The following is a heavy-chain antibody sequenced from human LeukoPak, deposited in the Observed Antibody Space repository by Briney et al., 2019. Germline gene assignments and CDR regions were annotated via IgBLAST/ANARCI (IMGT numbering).Heavy chain of an antibody. CDR1: GYTSTDYY. CDR3: ARDPLYGSGSYYSYYFDY. J-gene: IGHJ4*02. Sequence: ASVKVSCKASGYTSTDYYINWIRQAPGQGLEWMGWINPNRGGTSYAQNFQGRVTMTRDTPITTAYMELSRLRSDDTAVYYCARDPLYGSGSYYSYYFDYWGQGTLVTVSS. V-gene: IGHV1-2*02. D-gene: IGHD3-10*01. CDR2: INPNRGGT.